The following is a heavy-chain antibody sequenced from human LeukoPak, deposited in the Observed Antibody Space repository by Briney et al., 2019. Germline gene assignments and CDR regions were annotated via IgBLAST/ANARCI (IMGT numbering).Heavy chain of an antibody. J-gene: IGHJ6*02. CDR2: IKQDGGEK. D-gene: IGHD1-26*01. Sequence: GGSLRLSCAASGFTFSSYWMSWVRQAPGKGLEWVANIKQDGGEKYYVDSVKGRFTISRDNAKNSLYLQMNSLRAEDTAVYYCARDGQWELLDYYYYGMDVWGQGTTVTVSS. CDR1: GFTFSSYW. CDR3: ARDGQWELLDYYYYGMDV. V-gene: IGHV3-7*01.